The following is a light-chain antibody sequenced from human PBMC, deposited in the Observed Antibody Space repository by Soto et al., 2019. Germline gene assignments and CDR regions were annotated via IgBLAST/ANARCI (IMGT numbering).Light chain of an antibody. J-gene: IGKJ1*01. V-gene: IGKV3D-15*03. CDR2: GAS. CDR3: QHYNDWPT. Sequence: EIVMTQSPATLSVSPGERATLSCRASQSVSTNLAWYQHKPGQAPRLLIYGASIRATGIPARFSGSGSGTELTLTISNLQSEGFAVYYCQHYNDWPTFGQGTKV. CDR1: QSVSTN.